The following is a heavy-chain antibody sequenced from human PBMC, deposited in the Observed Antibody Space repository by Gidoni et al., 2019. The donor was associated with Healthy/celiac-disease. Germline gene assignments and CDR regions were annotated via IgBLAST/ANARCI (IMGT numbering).Heavy chain of an antibody. CDR3: ARDGGYSFPFDY. CDR1: VGPISSSNW. Sequence: QVQLQESGPGLVKPSGTLSLPCAVTVGPISSSNWLSLVRQPPGKGLEWIGEIYHSGSTNYNPALKSRVTLSVDKSKNQFSLKLSSVTAADTAAYYCARDGGYSFPFDYWGQGTMVTVAS. V-gene: IGHV4-4*02. CDR2: IYHSGST. D-gene: IGHD5-18*01. J-gene: IGHJ4*02.